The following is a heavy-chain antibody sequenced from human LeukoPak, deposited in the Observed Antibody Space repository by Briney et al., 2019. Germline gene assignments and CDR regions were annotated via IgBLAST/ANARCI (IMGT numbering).Heavy chain of an antibody. CDR3: ARGGRAVAVPGY. J-gene: IGHJ4*02. CDR2: IYYSGST. CDR1: GGSIXXYY. V-gene: IGHV4-59*01. Sequence: TXSXTCXVXGGSIXXYYWSWIRQPPGKGLEWIGYIYYSGSTNYNPSLKSRVTISVDTSKNQFSLKLSSVTAADTAVYYCARGGRAVAVPGYWGQGTLVTVSS. D-gene: IGHD2-15*01.